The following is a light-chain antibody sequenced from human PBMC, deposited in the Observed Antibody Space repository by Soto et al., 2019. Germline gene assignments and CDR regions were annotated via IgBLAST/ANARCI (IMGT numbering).Light chain of an antibody. V-gene: IGLV2-18*02. Sequence: QSALTQPPSLSGSPGQSVTISCTGTTSDVGSYNRVSWYQQTPGTAPKLIIYDVGSRPPGVPDRFSGSKSGNTASLTISGLQAEDEADYYCDSYTASSTYVFGTGTKVTVL. CDR3: DSYTASSTYV. CDR2: DVG. CDR1: TSDVGSYNR. J-gene: IGLJ1*01.